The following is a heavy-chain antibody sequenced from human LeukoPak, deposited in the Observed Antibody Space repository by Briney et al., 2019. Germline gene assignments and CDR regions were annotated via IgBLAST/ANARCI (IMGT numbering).Heavy chain of an antibody. CDR3: ARDPGLQGDYYYMDV. D-gene: IGHD2-15*01. J-gene: IGHJ6*03. Sequence: ASVKVSCKASGYTFTNYYIHWVRQAPGQGLEWMGIINPSSGSTSYSQKFQGRVAMTRDMSSTTVYMELSSLRSEDTAVYYCARDPGLQGDYYYMDVWGKGTTVTVSS. V-gene: IGHV1-46*01. CDR2: INPSSGST. CDR1: GYTFTNYY.